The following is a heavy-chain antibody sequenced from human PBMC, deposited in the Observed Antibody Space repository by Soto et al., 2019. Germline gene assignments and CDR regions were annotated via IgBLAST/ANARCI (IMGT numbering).Heavy chain of an antibody. CDR3: AKDRMGSGTPPYNWFDP. CDR1: GFTFSSYA. Sequence: GGSLRLSCAASGFTFSSYAMSWVRQAPGKGLEWVSAISGSGGSTYYADSVKGRFTISRDNSKNTLYLQMNSLRAEDTAVYYCAKDRMGSGTPPYNWFDPWGQGTLVTVSS. J-gene: IGHJ5*02. CDR2: ISGSGGST. V-gene: IGHV3-23*01. D-gene: IGHD3-10*01.